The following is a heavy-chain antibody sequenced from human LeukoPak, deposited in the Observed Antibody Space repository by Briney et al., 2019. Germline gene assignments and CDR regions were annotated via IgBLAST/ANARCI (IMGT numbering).Heavy chain of an antibody. J-gene: IGHJ6*04. CDR2: ITSSGDTT. D-gene: IGHD3-10*01. Sequence: GGSLRLSCAASGFTFNNYAMNWVRQAPGKGLEWVSSITSSGDTTHYADSVRGRLTISRDNSRNTLSLQMTSLRAEDTAVYYCAKGVLSGMRYYYGMDVWGKGTTVTVSS. V-gene: IGHV3-23*01. CDR1: GFTFNNYA. CDR3: AKGVLSGMRYYYGMDV.